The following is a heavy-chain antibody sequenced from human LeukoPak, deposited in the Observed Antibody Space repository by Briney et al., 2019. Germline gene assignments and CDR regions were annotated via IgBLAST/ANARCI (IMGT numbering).Heavy chain of an antibody. V-gene: IGHV4-59*01. Sequence: SETLSLTCTVSGGSISSYYWSWIRQPPGKGLEWIGYIYYSGSTNYNPSPKSRVTISVDTSKNQFPLKLSSVTAADTAVYYCARDQVDYDIPDHFDYWGKGTLVAVSS. CDR1: GGSISSYY. D-gene: IGHD3-22*01. CDR2: IYYSGST. J-gene: IGHJ4*02. CDR3: ARDQVDYDIPDHFDY.